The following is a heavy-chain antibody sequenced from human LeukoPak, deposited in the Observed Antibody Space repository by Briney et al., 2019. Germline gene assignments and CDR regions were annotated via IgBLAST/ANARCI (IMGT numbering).Heavy chain of an antibody. D-gene: IGHD3-10*01. CDR2: INPSGGST. CDR1: GYTFTSYY. V-gene: IGHV1-46*01. J-gene: IGHJ4*02. CDR3: ARDLEKFAYGSGSPTFDY. Sequence: GASVKVSCKASGYTFTSYYMHWVRQAPGQGLEWMGIINPSGGSTSYAQKFQGRVTMTRDMSTSTVYMELSSLRSEDTAVYYCARDLEKFAYGSGSPTFDYWGQGTLVTVSS.